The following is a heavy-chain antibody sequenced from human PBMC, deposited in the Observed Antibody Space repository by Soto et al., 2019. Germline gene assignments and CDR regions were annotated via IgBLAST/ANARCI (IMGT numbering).Heavy chain of an antibody. V-gene: IGHV3-30*18. CDR3: AKARRRGSYGDAAFDM. CDR1: RLTFSSYG. D-gene: IGHD3-16*01. J-gene: IGHJ3*02. Sequence: QVQLVESGGGVVQPGMSLRLSCGASRLTFSSYGMHWVRQAPGKGLEWVALISYDESKKYYADSVKGRFTISRDNSKNTMYLQMDRMSAEATAVYYCAKARRRGSYGDAAFDMWGQGTMVTVSS. CDR2: ISYDESKK.